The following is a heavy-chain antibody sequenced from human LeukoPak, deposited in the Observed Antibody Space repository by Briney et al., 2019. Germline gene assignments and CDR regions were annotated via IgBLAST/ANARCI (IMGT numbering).Heavy chain of an antibody. CDR3: AELGITMIGGV. V-gene: IGHV3-48*03. CDR1: GFTFSSYE. D-gene: IGHD3-10*02. J-gene: IGHJ6*04. Sequence: PGGSLRLSCAASGFTFSSYEMNWVRQAPGKGLDWVSYISSSGSTIYYADSVKGRFTISRGNAKNSLYLQMNSLRAEDTAVYYCAELGITMIGGVWGKGTTVTISS. CDR2: ISSSGSTI.